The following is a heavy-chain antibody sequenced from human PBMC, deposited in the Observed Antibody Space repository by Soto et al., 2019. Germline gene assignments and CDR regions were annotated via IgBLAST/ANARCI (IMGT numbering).Heavy chain of an antibody. CDR2: ISYDGRYI. CDR1: GFIFSNYA. V-gene: IGHV3-30*03. CDR3: ARDVTDYVLDV. D-gene: IGHD3-9*01. Sequence: QMQLVESGDGVVHPGNSLELSCAASGFIFSNYAMHWVRQAPGKGLEWVALISYDGRYIYYADSVKGRFAISRDNSKKTVELLMNSLRREDTAVYYCARDVTDYVLDVWGQGTTVNVSS. J-gene: IGHJ6*02.